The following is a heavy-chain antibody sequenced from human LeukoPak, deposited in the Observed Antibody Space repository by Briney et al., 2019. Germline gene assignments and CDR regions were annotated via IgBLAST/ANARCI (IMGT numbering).Heavy chain of an antibody. CDR1: GFTFSSYW. Sequence: GGSLRLSCAASGFTFSSYWMSWVRQAPGKGLEWVANIKQDGSEKYYVDSVKGRFTISRDNAKNSLYLQMNSLRAEDTAVYYCARVSRGYCRSTSCPRTAEYFQHWGQGTLVTVSS. CDR2: IKQDGSEK. V-gene: IGHV3-7*03. D-gene: IGHD2-2*01. J-gene: IGHJ1*01. CDR3: ARVSRGYCRSTSCPRTAEYFQH.